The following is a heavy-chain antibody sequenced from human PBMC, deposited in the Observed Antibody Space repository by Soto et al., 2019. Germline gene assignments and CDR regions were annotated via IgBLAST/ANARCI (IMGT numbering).Heavy chain of an antibody. CDR1: GFTFSSYA. V-gene: IGHV3-23*01. Sequence: PGGSLRLSCAASGFTFSSYAMSWVRQAPGKGLEWVSAISGSGGSTYYADSVKGRITISRDNSKNTLYLQMNSLRAEDTAVYYYAKARWGYSYDAGFDPWGQGTLVTVSS. J-gene: IGHJ5*02. CDR3: AKARWGYSYDAGFDP. CDR2: ISGSGGST. D-gene: IGHD5-18*01.